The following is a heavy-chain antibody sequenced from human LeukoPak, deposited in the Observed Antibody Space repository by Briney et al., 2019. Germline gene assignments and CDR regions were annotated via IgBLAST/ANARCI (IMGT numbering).Heavy chain of an antibody. CDR3: THSSSRYYYYGMDV. Sequence: SQTLSLTCTVSGDSISSGGYYWSWIRQPPGKGLEWIGYIYYSGSTYYNPSRKSRVTISVDTSKNQFSLKLSSVTAADTAVYYCTHSSSRYYYYGMDVWGQGTTVTVSS. V-gene: IGHV4-31*03. J-gene: IGHJ6*02. D-gene: IGHD6-6*01. CDR2: IYYSGST. CDR1: GDSISSGGYY.